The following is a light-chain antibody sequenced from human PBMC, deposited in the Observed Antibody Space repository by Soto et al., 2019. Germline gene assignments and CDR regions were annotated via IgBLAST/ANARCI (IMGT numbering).Light chain of an antibody. CDR2: AAS. V-gene: IGKV1-39*01. J-gene: IGKJ1*01. Sequence: DIQMTQSPSSLSASVGDRVTITCRASQRIRSYLNWYQQKPGKAPKLLIYAASSLQSGVPSRFSGSGSGTDFTLTISSLQPGYFATYYCQQSYSTPTWTLGQGTKVDI. CDR3: QQSYSTPTWT. CDR1: QRIRSY.